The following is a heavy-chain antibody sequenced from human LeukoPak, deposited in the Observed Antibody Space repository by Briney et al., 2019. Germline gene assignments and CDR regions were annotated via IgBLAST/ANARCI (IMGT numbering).Heavy chain of an antibody. V-gene: IGHV4-61*02. CDR1: GGSISSRNYY. D-gene: IGHD4-11*01. Sequence: SETLSLTCTVSGGSISSRNYYWSWIRQPAGKGLEWIGRIYTSGSTNYNPSLKSRVTMSVDTSKNQFSLKLSSVTAADTAVYYCARDHYSNYRWFDPWGQGTLATVSS. J-gene: IGHJ5*02. CDR3: ARDHYSNYRWFDP. CDR2: IYTSGST.